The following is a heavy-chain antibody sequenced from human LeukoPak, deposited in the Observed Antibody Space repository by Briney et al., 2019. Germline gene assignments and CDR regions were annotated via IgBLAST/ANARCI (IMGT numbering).Heavy chain of an antibody. CDR3: AAAFGGRDDY. V-gene: IGHV3-74*01. J-gene: IGHJ4*02. D-gene: IGHD3-16*01. Sequence: GGSLRLSCAASRFTLARYWVHWVRQAPGKGLVWVARINEDGKIRDYADSVKGRFTISRDNGKDTVYLQMNSLRVEDTAVYYCAAAFGGRDDYWGQGTLVTVSS. CDR1: RFTLARYW. CDR2: INEDGKIR.